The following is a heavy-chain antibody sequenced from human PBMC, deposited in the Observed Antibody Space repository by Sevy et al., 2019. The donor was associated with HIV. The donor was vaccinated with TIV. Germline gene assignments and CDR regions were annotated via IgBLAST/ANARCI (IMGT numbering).Heavy chain of an antibody. J-gene: IGHJ6*02. CDR2: INPDNGDT. CDR3: ARNLANFGVQNGLDV. Sequence: ASVKVSCKSTGYMFTDFYINWVRLAPGQGLEWVGWINPDNGDTDYGQKFQGRVTMTRDTSLSSAYMELSSLRSDDTAIYYCARNLANFGVQNGLDVWGQGTSVTVSS. CDR1: GYMFTDFY. V-gene: IGHV1-2*02. D-gene: IGHD3-3*01.